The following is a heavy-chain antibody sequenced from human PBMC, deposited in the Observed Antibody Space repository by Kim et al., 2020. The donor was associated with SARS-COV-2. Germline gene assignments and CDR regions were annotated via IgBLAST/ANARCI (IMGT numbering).Heavy chain of an antibody. Sequence: ASVKVSCKASGYTFTSYAMHWVRQAPGQRLEWMGWINAGNGNTKYSQKFQGRVTITRDTSASTVYMELKSLRSEDTAVYYCARGGSAVPWFNFDYWGQGTLVTVSS. J-gene: IGHJ4*02. CDR1: GYTFTSYA. D-gene: IGHD3-10*01. CDR3: ARGGSAVPWFNFDY. V-gene: IGHV1-3*01. CDR2: INAGNGNT.